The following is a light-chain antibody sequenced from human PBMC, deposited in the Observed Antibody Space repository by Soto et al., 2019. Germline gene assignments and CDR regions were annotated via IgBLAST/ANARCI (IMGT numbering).Light chain of an antibody. CDR3: QQYFNWPPIT. V-gene: IGKV3-15*01. Sequence: EIVLTQSPGTLSLSPVERATLSCRASQSVRSNLAWYQQKPGQAPRLLIYGASTRATGIPARFSGSGSGTEFTLTISSLQSEDFAVYYCQQYFNWPPITFGQGTRLEI. CDR2: GAS. CDR1: QSVRSN. J-gene: IGKJ5*01.